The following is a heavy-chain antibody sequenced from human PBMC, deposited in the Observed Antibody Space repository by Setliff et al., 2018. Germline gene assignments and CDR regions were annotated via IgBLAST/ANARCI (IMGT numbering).Heavy chain of an antibody. CDR1: GYTFNNYG. CDR3: ARVESMVRGKNILRHFDY. J-gene: IGHJ4*02. Sequence: ASVKVSCKASGYTFNNYGVAWVRQAPGQGLDWMGWVTTYNGNTKYAQNLQGRLTLSTGGSTSTVYMELGSLTTDDTAIYYCARVESMVRGKNILRHFDYWGQGTQVTVSS. CDR2: VTTYNGNT. V-gene: IGHV1-18*01. D-gene: IGHD3-10*01.